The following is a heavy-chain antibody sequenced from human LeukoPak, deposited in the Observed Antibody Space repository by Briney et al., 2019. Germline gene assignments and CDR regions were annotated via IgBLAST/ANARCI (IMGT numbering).Heavy chain of an antibody. D-gene: IGHD5-24*01. CDR2: IWYDGSNK. CDR3: ARAPGWQAYFNY. CDR1: GFTFSSYG. V-gene: IGHV3-33*01. J-gene: IGHJ4*02. Sequence: GRSLRLSCAASGFTFSSYGMHWVRQAPGKGLEWVAVIWYDGSNKYYADSVKGRFTISRDNSKNTLYLRMNSLRAEDTAVYYFARAPGWQAYFNYGGQGTLAPVPS.